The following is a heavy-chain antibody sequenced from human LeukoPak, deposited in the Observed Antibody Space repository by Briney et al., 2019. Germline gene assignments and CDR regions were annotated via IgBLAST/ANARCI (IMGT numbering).Heavy chain of an antibody. CDR3: ARSGLGELSSSSPAFDYYYGMDV. V-gene: IGHV3-30*04. Sequence: GGSLRLSCAASGFTFSSHAMHWVRQAPGEGLEWVAVISNDGSKTFYADSVKGRFTISRDNAKNSLYLQMNSLRAEDTAVYYCARSGLGELSSSSPAFDYYYGMDVWGQGTTVTVSS. CDR1: GFTFSSHA. J-gene: IGHJ6*02. CDR2: ISNDGSKT. D-gene: IGHD3-16*02.